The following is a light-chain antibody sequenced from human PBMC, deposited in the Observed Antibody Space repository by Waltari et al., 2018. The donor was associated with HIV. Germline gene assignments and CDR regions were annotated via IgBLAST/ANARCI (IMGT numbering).Light chain of an antibody. CDR2: EVT. J-gene: IGLJ2*01. Sequence: QSALTQPPSASGSPGQSVTISCTGTSNAVGAYDSVSWYQQHPGRAPKLLIYEVTKRPSGVPDRFSGSKSGNTASLTVSGLQAEDDGHYYCTSYVDNYHVFFGGGTKLTVL. CDR3: TSYVDNYHVF. V-gene: IGLV2-8*01. CDR1: SNAVGAYDS.